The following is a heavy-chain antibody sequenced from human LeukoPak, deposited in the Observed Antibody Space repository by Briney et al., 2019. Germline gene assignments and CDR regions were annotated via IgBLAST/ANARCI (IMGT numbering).Heavy chain of an antibody. Sequence: GGSLRLSCAASGFTFSSYWMSWVRQAPGKGLEWVANIKQDGSEKYYVDSVKGRFTISGDNARNSLYLQMNSLRAEDTAVYYCARSGRLEWLHFDYWGQGTLVTVSS. D-gene: IGHD3-3*01. CDR3: ARSGRLEWLHFDY. CDR2: IKQDGSEK. J-gene: IGHJ4*02. CDR1: GFTFSSYW. V-gene: IGHV3-7*01.